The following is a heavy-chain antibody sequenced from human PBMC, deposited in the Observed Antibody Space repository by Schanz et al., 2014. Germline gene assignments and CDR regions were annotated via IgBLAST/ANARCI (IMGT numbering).Heavy chain of an antibody. J-gene: IGHJ3*02. Sequence: DVQLLESGGGLVQPGGSLRLSCAASGFTFSSYWMHWVRQVPGKGLVWVSRINWSDGGSTGYADSVRGRFTISRDNAKNTLYLQMNTLRAEDTAVYYCARKMKLGVYGGKGHDSLDIWGQGTMVTVSS. D-gene: IGHD4-17*01. CDR2: INWSDGGST. V-gene: IGHV3-74*02. CDR3: ARKMKLGVYGGKGHDSLDI. CDR1: GFTFSSYW.